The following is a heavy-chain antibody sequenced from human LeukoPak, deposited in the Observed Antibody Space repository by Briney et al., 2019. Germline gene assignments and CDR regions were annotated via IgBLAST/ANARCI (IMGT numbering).Heavy chain of an antibody. D-gene: IGHD3-22*01. Sequence: SETLSLTCTVSGGSISSYYWSWVRQPPGKGLEWIGYIYYSGSDNYNPSIKRRVTISGDPSKTQFSLKLSSVTAADTAVYYCARVTVTYYYDSSGYVRFDPWGQGTLVTVSP. CDR2: IYYSGSD. CDR3: ARVTVTYYYDSSGYVRFDP. J-gene: IGHJ5*02. CDR1: GGSISSYY. V-gene: IGHV4-59*01.